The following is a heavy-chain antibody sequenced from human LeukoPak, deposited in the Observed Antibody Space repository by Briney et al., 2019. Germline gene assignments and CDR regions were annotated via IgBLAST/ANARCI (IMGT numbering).Heavy chain of an antibody. CDR1: GDIVSSNSAA. CDR2: TDYRSKWST. D-gene: IGHD1-1*01. J-gene: IGHJ4*02. CDR3: ARSTGPIDY. V-gene: IGHV6-1*01. Sequence: SQTLSLTCAISGDIVSSNSAAWNWIRQSPSRGLEWLGRTDYRSKWSTYYAVSVKSRISINRDTSKTQISLQLNSVTPEDTAVYYCARSTGPIDYWGQGTLVTVSS.